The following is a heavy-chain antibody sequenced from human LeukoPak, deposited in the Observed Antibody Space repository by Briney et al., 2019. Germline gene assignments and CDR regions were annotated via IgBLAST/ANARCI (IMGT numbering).Heavy chain of an antibody. Sequence: SETLSLTCTVSGGSISSYYWSWVRQPPGKGLEWIGYIYYGGSTNYNPSLNSRVTISVDTSKNQFSLKLSSVTAADTAVYYCARGEFRYYYDSSGYYYFGYWGQGTLVTVSS. CDR1: GGSISSYY. V-gene: IGHV4-59*01. CDR2: IYYGGST. D-gene: IGHD3-22*01. J-gene: IGHJ4*02. CDR3: ARGEFRYYYDSSGYYYFGY.